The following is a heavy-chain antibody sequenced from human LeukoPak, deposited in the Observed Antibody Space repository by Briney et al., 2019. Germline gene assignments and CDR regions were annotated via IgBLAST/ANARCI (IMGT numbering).Heavy chain of an antibody. J-gene: IGHJ4*02. CDR3: ASQGTGIAAADY. Sequence: QPGGSLRLSCAASGFTFSSYWMHWVRQAPGRGLVWVSRINSDGSITTYADSVKGRFTISRDSAKNTLYLQMNSLRVEDTAVYYCASQGTGIAAADYWGQGTLVTVSS. V-gene: IGHV3-74*01. CDR2: INSDGSIT. D-gene: IGHD6-13*01. CDR1: GFTFSSYW.